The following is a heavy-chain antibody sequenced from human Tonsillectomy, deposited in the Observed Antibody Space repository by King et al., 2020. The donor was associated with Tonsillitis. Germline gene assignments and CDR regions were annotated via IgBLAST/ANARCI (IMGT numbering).Heavy chain of an antibody. CDR2: INPNSGGT. CDR1: GYTFTDYY. CDR3: ARVAYDILTGYTPTNYYYYGMDV. D-gene: IGHD3-9*01. Sequence: QLVQSGAEVKKPGASVKVSCKASGYTFTDYYMHWVRQAPGQGLEWMGWINPNSGGTKFAQRFQGRVTMTRDTSMSAAYMELSRLRSDDTAVYYCARVAYDILTGYTPTNYYYYGMDVWVQGTTVTVSS. V-gene: IGHV1-2*02. J-gene: IGHJ6*02.